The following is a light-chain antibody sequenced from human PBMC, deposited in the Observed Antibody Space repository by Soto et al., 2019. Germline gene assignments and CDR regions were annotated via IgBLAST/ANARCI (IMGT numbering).Light chain of an antibody. J-gene: IGKJ1*01. V-gene: IGKV1-17*01. CDR3: LQYHSFPKT. CDR2: GAS. CDR1: QVIGND. Sequence: DIQMTQSPSSLSASVGDRVTITCRASQVIGNDLNWYQQKPGKAPKRLIYGASILQSGVPSRFSGSESGTEFTLTISSLQPEDFATYYCLQYHSFPKTFGQGTNVEIK.